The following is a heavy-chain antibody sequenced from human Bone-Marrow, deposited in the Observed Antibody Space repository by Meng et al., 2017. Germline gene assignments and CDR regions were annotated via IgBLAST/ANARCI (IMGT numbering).Heavy chain of an antibody. CDR2: IYPGDSDT. D-gene: IGHD4-23*01. Sequence: GGSLRLSCKGSGYSFTSYWIGWVRQMPGKGLEWMGIIYPGDSDTRYSPSFQGQVNISDDKSTSTAYLQWSSLKASDTAMYYCALTTVVTPAVIAFDIWGQGTMVTVSS. J-gene: IGHJ3*02. CDR1: GYSFTSYW. CDR3: ALTTVVTPAVIAFDI. V-gene: IGHV5-51*01.